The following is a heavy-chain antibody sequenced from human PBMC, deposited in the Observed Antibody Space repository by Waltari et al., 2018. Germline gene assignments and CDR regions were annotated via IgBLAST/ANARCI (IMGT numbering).Heavy chain of an antibody. V-gene: IGHV1-69*04. CDR1: GGPLTRHS. CDR2: IIPILGIA. CDR3: ARGSGPSLQQNCGGDCYSFDY. J-gene: IGHJ4*02. Sequence: QVQAVESWAEVKKAGAPVKVLWKASGGPLTRHSNKLVAQAPGPGPEGMGGIIPILGIANYAQKFQGRVTITADESTSTAYMELSSLRSEDTAVYYCARGSGPSLQQNCGGDCYSFDYWGQGTLVTVSS. D-gene: IGHD2-21*01.